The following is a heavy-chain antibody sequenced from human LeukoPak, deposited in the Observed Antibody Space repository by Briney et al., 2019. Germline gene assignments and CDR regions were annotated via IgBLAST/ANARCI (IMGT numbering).Heavy chain of an antibody. D-gene: IGHD4-23*01. CDR1: GYTFTGYY. CDR2: INPNSGGT. CDR3: ARDHVGYGGNSGVVY. J-gene: IGHJ4*02. Sequence: ASVKVSCKASGYTFTGYYMHWVRQAPGQGLEWMGWINPNSGGTNYAQKFQGRVTMTRDTSISTAYMELSRLRSDDTAVYYCARDHVGYGGNSGVVYWGQGTLVTVSS. V-gene: IGHV1-2*02.